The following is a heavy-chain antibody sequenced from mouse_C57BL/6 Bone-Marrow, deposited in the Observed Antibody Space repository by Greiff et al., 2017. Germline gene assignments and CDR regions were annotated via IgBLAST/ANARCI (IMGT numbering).Heavy chain of an antibody. V-gene: IGHV5-16*01. CDR1: GFTFSDYY. CDR3: ARERGVLRWYFEV. Sequence: EVQRVESEGGLVQPGSSMKLSCTASGFTFSDYYMAWVRQVPEKGLEWVANINYDGSSTYYLDSLKSRFIISGDNAKNILYLQMSSLKSEDTATYYGARERGVLRWYFEVWGTGTTVTVSS. D-gene: IGHD1-1*01. J-gene: IGHJ1*03. CDR2: INYDGSST.